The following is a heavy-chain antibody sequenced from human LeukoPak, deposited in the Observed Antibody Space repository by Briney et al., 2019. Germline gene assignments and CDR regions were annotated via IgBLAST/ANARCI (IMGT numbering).Heavy chain of an antibody. V-gene: IGHV5-51*01. J-gene: IGHJ4*02. D-gene: IGHD6-13*01. CDR2: IYPGDSDT. CDR3: ARRSDLSSSWFFDY. CDR1: GYSFTSYW. Sequence: GESLKISCKVSGYSFTSYWIGWVRQMRGKGLEWMGIIYPGDSDTRYSPSFQGQVTISADKSISTAYLQWSSLKASDTAMYYCARRSDLSSSWFFDYWGQGTLVTVSS.